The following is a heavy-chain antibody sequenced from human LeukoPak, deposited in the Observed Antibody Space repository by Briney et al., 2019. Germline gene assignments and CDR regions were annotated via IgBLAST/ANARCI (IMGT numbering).Heavy chain of an antibody. CDR2: IYYSGKT. V-gene: IGHV4-59*08. D-gene: IGHD4-23*01. Sequence: PSETLSLTCTVSGDSINGYYWSWIRQPPGKGLEWIGYIYYSGKTNYNPSLKSRVTISVDTSKNQLSLKLTSVTAADTAVYHCARNGTGGNGVDYWGQGTLVTVSS. CDR1: GDSINGYY. J-gene: IGHJ4*02. CDR3: ARNGTGGNGVDY.